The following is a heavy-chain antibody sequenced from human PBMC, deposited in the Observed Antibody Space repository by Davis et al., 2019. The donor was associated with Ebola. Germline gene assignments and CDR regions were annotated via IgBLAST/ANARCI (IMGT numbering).Heavy chain of an antibody. Sequence: SVKVSCKASGGTFSSYAISWVRQAPGQGLEWMGGIIPIFGTANYAQKFQGRVTITADKSTSTAYMELRSLRSDDTAVYYCAHLFAVVGVGVWFDPWGQGTLVTVSS. J-gene: IGHJ5*02. CDR3: AHLFAVVGVGVWFDP. D-gene: IGHD1-26*01. CDR1: GGTFSSYA. V-gene: IGHV1-69*06. CDR2: IIPIFGTA.